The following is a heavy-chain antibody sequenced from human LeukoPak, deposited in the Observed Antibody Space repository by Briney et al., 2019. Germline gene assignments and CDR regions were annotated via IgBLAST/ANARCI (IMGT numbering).Heavy chain of an antibody. J-gene: IGHJ1*01. D-gene: IGHD6-19*01. CDR3: GRDIGKNIPLAGPLQY. CDR2: INPNTGGT. Sequence: ASVRVSCKASGYSFTGNYMHWVRQAPGQGFEWMGWINPNTGGTNYAQKFKGRVLMTRDTSISTAYMELSSLSSEDTAVYFCGRDIGKNIPLAGPLQYWGQGTLVTVSS. CDR1: GYSFTGNY. V-gene: IGHV1-2*02.